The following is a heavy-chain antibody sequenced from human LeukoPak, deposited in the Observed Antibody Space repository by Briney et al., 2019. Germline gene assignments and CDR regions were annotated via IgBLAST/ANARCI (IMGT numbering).Heavy chain of an antibody. V-gene: IGHV1-69*13. CDR2: IIPIFGTA. Sequence: SVKVSCKASGGTFSSYAISWVRQAPGQGPEWMGGIIPIFGTANYAQKFQGRVTITADESTSTAYMELSSLRSEDTAVYYCARTLSGGSCYVGWGQGTLATVSS. CDR1: GGTFSSYA. J-gene: IGHJ4*02. CDR3: ARTLSGGSCYVG. D-gene: IGHD2-15*01.